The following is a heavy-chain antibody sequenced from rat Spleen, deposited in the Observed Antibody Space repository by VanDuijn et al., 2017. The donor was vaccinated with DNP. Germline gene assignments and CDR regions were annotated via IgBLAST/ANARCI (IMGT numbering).Heavy chain of an antibody. CDR3: ARGGEY. Sequence: QVQLKESGPGLVQPSQTLSLTCTVSGFSLTNYGVSWVRQPPGKGLQWVAAISSGGNAKYTSALKSRLNINRDTSKSQVLLKMNSLQTEDTAMYFCARGGEYWGQGVTVTVSS. CDR2: ISSGGNA. CDR1: GFSLTNYG. D-gene: IGHD1-11*01. J-gene: IGHJ2*01. V-gene: IGHV2S12*01.